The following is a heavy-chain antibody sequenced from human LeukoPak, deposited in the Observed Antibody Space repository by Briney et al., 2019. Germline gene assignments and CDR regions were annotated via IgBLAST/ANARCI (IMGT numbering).Heavy chain of an antibody. Sequence: SQTLSLTCAISGDSVSSNSVAWTWIRRSPSRGLEWLVMTYYRSKWYNDSAESVKSRITINPNTSKNQFSLQLNSVTPEDTAVYYCARVKGALFDYWGQGTLVTVSS. CDR1: GDSVSSNSVA. V-gene: IGHV6-1*01. D-gene: IGHD3-16*01. J-gene: IGHJ4*02. CDR2: TYYRSKWYN. CDR3: ARVKGALFDY.